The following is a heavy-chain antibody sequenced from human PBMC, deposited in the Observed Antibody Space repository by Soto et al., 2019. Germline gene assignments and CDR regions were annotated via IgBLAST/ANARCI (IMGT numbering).Heavy chain of an antibody. J-gene: IGHJ4*02. CDR2: IYSDGKT. Sequence: EVQLVETGGGLIQPGGSLRLSCAASGITVSTNYMSWVRQAPGKGLEWISVIYSDGKTYYADSVKGRFTISRDNSKNTVSLQMNSLRGGDTAVYYCARDGGGGYYDSSGYVAVWGQGTLGTVAS. CDR1: GITVSTNY. CDR3: ARDGGGGYYDSSGYVAV. D-gene: IGHD3-22*01. V-gene: IGHV3-53*02.